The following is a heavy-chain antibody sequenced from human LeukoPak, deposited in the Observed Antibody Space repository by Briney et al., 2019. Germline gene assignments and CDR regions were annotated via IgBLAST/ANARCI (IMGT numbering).Heavy chain of an antibody. CDR1: GFTFSSHA. CDR3: ARIGYRSSTFDY. CDR2: IKEDGSEK. D-gene: IGHD6-6*01. J-gene: IGHJ4*02. V-gene: IGHV3-7*03. Sequence: GGSLRLSCATSGFTFSSHAMNWVRQAPGKGLEWVANIKEDGSEKYYVDSVKGRFTVSRDNTKNSLYLQMNSLRVEDTAVFYCARIGYRSSTFDYWGQGTPVTVSS.